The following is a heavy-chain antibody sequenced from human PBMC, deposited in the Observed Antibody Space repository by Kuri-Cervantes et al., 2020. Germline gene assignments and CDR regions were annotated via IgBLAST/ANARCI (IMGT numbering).Heavy chain of an antibody. CDR3: TTVHKGYCSSTSCYKSSDY. Sequence: GGPLRLSCAASGFTFSNAWMSWVRQAPGEGLEWVGRIKSKTDGGTTDYAAPVKGRFTISRDDSKNTLYLQMNSLKTEDTAVYYCTTVHKGYCSSTSCYKSSDYWGQGTLVTVSS. D-gene: IGHD2-2*02. CDR1: GFTFSNAW. V-gene: IGHV3-15*01. J-gene: IGHJ4*02. CDR2: IKSKTDGGTT.